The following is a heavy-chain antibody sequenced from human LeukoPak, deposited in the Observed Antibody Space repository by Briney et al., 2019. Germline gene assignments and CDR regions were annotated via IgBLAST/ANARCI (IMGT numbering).Heavy chain of an antibody. V-gene: IGHV3-23*01. Sequence: GGSLRLSCAASGFTFSSYAMSWVRQAPGKGLEWVSAISGSGGSTYYADSVKGRFTISRDNSKNTLYLQMNSPRAEDTAVYYCASSSWYYYYYYMDVWGKGTTVTVSS. CDR1: GFTFSSYA. CDR3: ASSSWYYYYYYMDV. D-gene: IGHD6-13*01. CDR2: ISGSGGST. J-gene: IGHJ6*03.